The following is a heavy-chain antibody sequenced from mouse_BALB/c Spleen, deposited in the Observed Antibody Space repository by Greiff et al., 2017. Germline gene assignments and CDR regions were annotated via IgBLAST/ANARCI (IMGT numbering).Heavy chain of an antibody. J-gene: IGHJ2*01. Sequence: QVHVKQSGAELVRPGTSVKISCKASGYTFTNYWLGWVKQRPGHGLEWIGDIYPGGGYTNYNEKFKGKATLTADTSSSTAYMQLSSLTSEDSAVYFCARSEGSLDGYFDYWGQGTTLTVSS. D-gene: IGHD2-3*01. V-gene: IGHV1-63*02. CDR3: ARSEGSLDGYFDY. CDR1: GYTFTNYW. CDR2: IYPGGGYT.